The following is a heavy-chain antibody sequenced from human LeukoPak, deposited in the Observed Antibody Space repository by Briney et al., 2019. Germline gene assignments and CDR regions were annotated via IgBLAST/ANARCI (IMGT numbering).Heavy chain of an antibody. J-gene: IGHJ4*02. CDR1: GGSISSYY. CDR2: TNEDGSEK. CDR3: ARRGSRFDY. D-gene: IGHD3-16*01. Sequence: ETLSLTCTVSGGSISSYYWSWVRQAPGKGLEWVANTNEDGSEKYYVDSVKGRFTISRDNAKNSLYLQMNSLRAEDTAVYYCARRGSRFDYWGQGTLVAVSS. V-gene: IGHV3-7*01.